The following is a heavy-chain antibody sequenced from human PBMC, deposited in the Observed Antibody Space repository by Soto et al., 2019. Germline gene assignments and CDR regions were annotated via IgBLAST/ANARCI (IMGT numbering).Heavy chain of an antibody. J-gene: IGHJ4*02. V-gene: IGHV1-69*18. CDR3: ARPSGLLGQFSALVAY. D-gene: IGHD6-6*01. CDR2: ISPIFTTT. CDR1: GGSFSNSA. Sequence: QVQLVQSGSEVRRPGSSVKVSCKASGGSFSNSAIAWVRQAPGQGLEWLGMISPIFTTTNYAQKFKDRLTITADGSTSTAHMELSGLKSEDTAVYFCARPSGLLGQFSALVAYWGQGTLVTVSP.